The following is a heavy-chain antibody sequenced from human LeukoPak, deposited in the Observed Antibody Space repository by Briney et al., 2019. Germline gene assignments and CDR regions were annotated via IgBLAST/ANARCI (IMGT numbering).Heavy chain of an antibody. Sequence: GGSLRLSCAASGFTFSSYGMHWVRQAPGKGLEWVAVISYDGSNKYYADSVKGRFTISRDNSKNTLYLQMNSLRAEDTAVYYCARDRLVRYFDWLYYFDYWGQGTLVTVSS. J-gene: IGHJ4*02. V-gene: IGHV3-30*03. CDR2: ISYDGSNK. CDR1: GFTFSSYG. CDR3: ARDRLVRYFDWLYYFDY. D-gene: IGHD3-9*01.